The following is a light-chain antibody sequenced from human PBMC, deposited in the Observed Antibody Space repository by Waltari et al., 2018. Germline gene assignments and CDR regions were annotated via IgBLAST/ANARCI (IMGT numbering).Light chain of an antibody. J-gene: IGKJ5*01. CDR3: QQSYTTPQGT. CDR1: QVIDKY. Sequence: DIQMTQSPPSLSASVGDRVTITCRASQVIDKYLNWYQHKPGKAPRLLIYAASSLLSGVPSWFSGSGSATDFTLTINSLQPEDFATYYCQQSYTTPQGTFGQGTRLDIK. CDR2: AAS. V-gene: IGKV1-39*01.